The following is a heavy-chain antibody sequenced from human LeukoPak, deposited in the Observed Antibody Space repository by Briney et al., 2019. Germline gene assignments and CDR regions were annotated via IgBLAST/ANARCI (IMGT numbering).Heavy chain of an antibody. V-gene: IGHV4-38-2*02. D-gene: IGHD3-9*01. Sequence: SETLSLTCTLSGYSISSGYYWGWLRQPPGQGLEWIGRIYHSGSTFYNPPLKSRVTISVDTSKNQFSLKLSSVTAADTAVYYCARDRAYDILTGYCDYWGQGTLVTVSS. CDR1: GYSISSGYY. CDR2: IYHSGST. CDR3: ARDRAYDILTGYCDY. J-gene: IGHJ4*02.